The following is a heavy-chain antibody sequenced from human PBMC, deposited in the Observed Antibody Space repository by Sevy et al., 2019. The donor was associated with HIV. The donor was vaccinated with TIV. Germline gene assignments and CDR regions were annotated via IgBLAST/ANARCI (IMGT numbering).Heavy chain of an antibody. D-gene: IGHD3-22*01. CDR2: ISGSGGGT. CDR3: AKDAYYCNSSGYSLSQWYYGMDV. V-gene: IGHV3-23*01. CDR1: GFTFSTYA. J-gene: IGHJ6*02. Sequence: GGSLRLSCAASGFTFSTYAMSWVRQAPGKGLEWVSVISGSGGGTYYADSVKGRFTISRDNSKNTLYLQMNSLRAGDSAVYYCAKDAYYCNSSGYSLSQWYYGMDVWGQGTTVTVSS.